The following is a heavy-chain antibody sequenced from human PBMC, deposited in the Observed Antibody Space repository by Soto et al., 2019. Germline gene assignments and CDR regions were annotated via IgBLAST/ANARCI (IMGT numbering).Heavy chain of an antibody. J-gene: IGHJ4*02. V-gene: IGHV4-31*03. CDR2: IFYSGNT. D-gene: IGHD3-22*01. CDR1: GGSISSGDSY. Sequence: QVQLQESGPGQVKPSQTLSLTCTVSGGSISSGDSYWSWIRQHPGEGLGWIGYIFYSGNTYYCASLKSRVSISVDTSKNQFSLRLSSVTAADTAVYYCARDQAYYYGSSGYSGYVALWGQGTLVTVSS. CDR3: ARDQAYYYGSSGYSGYVAL.